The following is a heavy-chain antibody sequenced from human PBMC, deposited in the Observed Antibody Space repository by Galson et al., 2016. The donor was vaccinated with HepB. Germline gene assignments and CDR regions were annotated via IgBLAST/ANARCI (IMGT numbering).Heavy chain of an antibody. D-gene: IGHD1-14*01. V-gene: IGHV1-8*01. CDR3: AVSQDPPGRRTVSQSLNY. J-gene: IGHJ4*02. CDR1: GYTFANYD. CDR2: MNPNSGNT. Sequence: SVKVSCKASGYTFANYDINWVRQATGQGLEWMGWMNPNSGNTGYTQKFQGRVTMTGDTSISTAYMEVSSLRSEDTAVYYCAVSQDPPGRRTVSQSLNYWGQGTLVTVS.